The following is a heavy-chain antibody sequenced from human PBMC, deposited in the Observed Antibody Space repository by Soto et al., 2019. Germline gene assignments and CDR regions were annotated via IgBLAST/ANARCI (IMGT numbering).Heavy chain of an antibody. CDR1: GGSISSYY. CDR3: ARVQYSSSWYVYFDY. CDR2: IYYSGST. D-gene: IGHD6-13*01. Sequence: PSETLSLTCTVSGGSISSYYWSWIRQPPGKGLEWIGYIYYSGSTNYNPSLKSRVTISVDTSKNQFSLKLSSVTAADTAVYYCARVQYSSSWYVYFDYWGQGTLVTVSS. J-gene: IGHJ4*02. V-gene: IGHV4-59*01.